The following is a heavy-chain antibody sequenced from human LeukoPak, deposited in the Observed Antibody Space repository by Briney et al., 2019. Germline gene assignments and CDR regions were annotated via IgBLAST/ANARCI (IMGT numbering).Heavy chain of an antibody. V-gene: IGHV3-30*03. Sequence: GRSLRLSCAASGFTFSSYGMHWVRQAPGKGLEWVAVISYDGSNKYYADSAKGRFTISRDNSKNTLYLQMNSLRAEDTAVYYCARRRGAIVGAPYDYWGQGTLVTVSS. D-gene: IGHD1-26*01. CDR3: ARRRGAIVGAPYDY. CDR2: ISYDGSNK. CDR1: GFTFSSYG. J-gene: IGHJ4*02.